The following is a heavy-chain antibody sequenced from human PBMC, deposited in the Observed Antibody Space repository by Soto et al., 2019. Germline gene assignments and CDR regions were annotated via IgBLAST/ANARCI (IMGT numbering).Heavy chain of an antibody. V-gene: IGHV3-30*18. CDR1: GFTFSSYA. CDR3: AKDVTVDIVNTPGY. Sequence: GGSLRLSCVASGFTFSSYARHWVRQAPGKGLEWVAVISYDGSNKFYADSVKGRFTISRDNSKNTLYLHMNSLNTEDTAVYYCAKDVTVDIVNTPGYWGQGTLVTVSS. J-gene: IGHJ4*02. CDR2: ISYDGSNK. D-gene: IGHD5-12*01.